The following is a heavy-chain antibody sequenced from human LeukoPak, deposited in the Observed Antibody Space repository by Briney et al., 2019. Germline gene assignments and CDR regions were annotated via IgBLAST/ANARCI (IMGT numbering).Heavy chain of an antibody. J-gene: IGHJ4*01. V-gene: IGHV3-11*01. Sequence: PGGSLRLSCATSGFTFSDYHMNWIRQAPGKGLEWVSYISSSGGIIYCADSVKGRFTISRDNTKNSLYLQMNSLRAEDTAVYYCAFPWGSSWFYSDCWGQGTLVTVSS. D-gene: IGHD6-13*01. CDR2: ISSSGGII. CDR3: AFPWGSSWFYSDC. CDR1: GFTFSDYH.